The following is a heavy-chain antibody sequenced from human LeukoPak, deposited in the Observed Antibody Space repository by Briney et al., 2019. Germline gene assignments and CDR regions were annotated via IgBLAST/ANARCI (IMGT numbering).Heavy chain of an antibody. CDR2: ISGFGGST. J-gene: IGHJ4*02. CDR3: ASSMIVVPTGDY. Sequence: GGSLRLSCAVSGFTFGNYAMSWVRQAPGKGLEWVSAISGFGGSTYYADSVKGRFTISRDNSKNTLYLQMNSLRAEDTAVYYCASSMIVVPTGDYWGQGTLVTVSS. CDR1: GFTFGNYA. V-gene: IGHV3-23*01. D-gene: IGHD3-22*01.